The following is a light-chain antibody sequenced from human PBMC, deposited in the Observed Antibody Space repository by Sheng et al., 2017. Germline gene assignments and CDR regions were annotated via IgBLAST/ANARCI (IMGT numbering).Light chain of an antibody. CDR3: QQLNLYPRT. Sequence: EIHLTQSPSFVSAFVGDRVTITCRASQGISTYLAWYQQKAGKAPKLLIYATSTLQRGVPSRFSGSGSGTEFTLTITSLQPDDFATYYCQQLNLYPRTFGQRDHGGN. CDR1: QGISTY. V-gene: IGKV1-9*01. CDR2: ATS. J-gene: IGKJ1*01.